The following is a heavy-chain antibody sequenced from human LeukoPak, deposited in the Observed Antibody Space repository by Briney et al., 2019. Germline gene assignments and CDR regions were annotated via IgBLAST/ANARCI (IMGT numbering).Heavy chain of an antibody. Sequence: ASVKVSCKASGYTFTGYYMHWVRQAPGQGLEWMGWINPNSGGTNYAQKLQGRVTMTTDTSTSTAYMELRSLRSDDTAVYYCARDADIVVVPAAGYYMDVWGKGTTVTISS. CDR3: ARDADIVVVPAAGYYMDV. CDR2: INPNSGGT. CDR1: GYTFTGYY. D-gene: IGHD2-2*01. J-gene: IGHJ6*03. V-gene: IGHV1-2*02.